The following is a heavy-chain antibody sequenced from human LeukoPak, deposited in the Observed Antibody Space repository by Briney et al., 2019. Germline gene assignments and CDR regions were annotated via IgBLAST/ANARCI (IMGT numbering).Heavy chain of an antibody. D-gene: IGHD1-14*01. Sequence: SETLSLTCTISGDSISSYYWTWIRQPPGKGLEWIGYIHYSGSINYNPSLKSRVTISVDTSKNQFSLKLSSVTAADTAVYYCARGYSGVSDFDYWGQGTLVTVSS. CDR2: IHYSGSI. CDR1: GDSISSYY. CDR3: ARGYSGVSDFDY. V-gene: IGHV4-59*12. J-gene: IGHJ4*02.